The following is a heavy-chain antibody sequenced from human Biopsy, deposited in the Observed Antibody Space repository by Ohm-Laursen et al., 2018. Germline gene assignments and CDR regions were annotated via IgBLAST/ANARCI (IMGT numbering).Heavy chain of an antibody. J-gene: IGHJ2*01. D-gene: IGHD1-26*01. V-gene: IGHV4-59*08. Sequence: PSETLSLTCTVSGGSISSYYWSWIRQPPGKGLEWIGYIYYTGSTNYNPSLKSRVTISVDTSMNPLSLRLPSVTAADTAVYYCARHAPSYSGSYWRYFDLWGRGTLVTVSS. CDR3: ARHAPSYSGSYWRYFDL. CDR1: GGSISSYY. CDR2: IYYTGST.